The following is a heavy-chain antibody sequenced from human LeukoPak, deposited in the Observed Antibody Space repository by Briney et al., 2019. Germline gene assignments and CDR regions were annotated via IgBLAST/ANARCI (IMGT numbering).Heavy chain of an antibody. J-gene: IGHJ4*02. CDR3: ARGRDCSGGSCFPY. V-gene: IGHV1-24*01. CDR1: GYTLTELS. CDR2: FDPEDGET. Sequence: GASVTVSCKVSGYTLTELSMHWVRQAPGKGLEWMGGFDPEDGETIYAQKFQGRVTMTRNTSISTAYMELSSLRSEDTAVYYCARGRDCSGGSCFPYWGQGTLVTVSS. D-gene: IGHD2-15*01.